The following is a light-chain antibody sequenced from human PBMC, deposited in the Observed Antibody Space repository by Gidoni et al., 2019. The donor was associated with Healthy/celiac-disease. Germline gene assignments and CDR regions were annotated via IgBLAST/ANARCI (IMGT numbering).Light chain of an antibody. J-gene: IGKJ2*01. CDR1: QSASSN. V-gene: IGKV3-15*01. CDR2: GAS. CDR3: QQYNNWPRP. Sequence: IVMTQSPAPLSVSPGERATLTCRASQSASSNLSCYQQKPGQAPRLLLYGASTRVAGIPARCSGRGSGTKFTLTIISLQSEDFAVSYCQQYNNWPRPFGQGTKLEIK.